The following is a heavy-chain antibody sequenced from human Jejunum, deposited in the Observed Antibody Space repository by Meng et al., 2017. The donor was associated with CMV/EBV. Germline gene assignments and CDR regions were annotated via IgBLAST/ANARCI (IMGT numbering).Heavy chain of an antibody. CDR2: ISHDGRDK. J-gene: IGHJ4*02. Sequence: SGAAYGVTFSDSAMHWVRQAPGKGMEWVAVISHDGRDKYYTDSVKGRFTISRDNSKNTVWLQMNSLRSDDTAVYYCASGGAGMILDYWGQGTLVTVSS. V-gene: IGHV3-30*04. D-gene: IGHD3-16*01. CDR1: GVTFSDSA. CDR3: ASGGAGMILDY.